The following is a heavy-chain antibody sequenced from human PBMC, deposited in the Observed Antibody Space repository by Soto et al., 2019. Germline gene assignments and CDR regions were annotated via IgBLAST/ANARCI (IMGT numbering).Heavy chain of an antibody. CDR2: ITWNSGVI. Sequence: EVNLVESGGGLVQPGRSLRLSCAVSGFTFDDYDMHWVRQVPGKGPEWVAGITWNSGVIGYADSVKGRFTISRDNGRNSLYLQMNSLPSEDAAVYYGARAGNKDELSSWFDPWGKGTLVTVPS. CDR1: GFTFDDYD. D-gene: IGHD6-6*01. CDR3: ARAGNKDELSSWFDP. V-gene: IGHV3-9*01. J-gene: IGHJ5*02.